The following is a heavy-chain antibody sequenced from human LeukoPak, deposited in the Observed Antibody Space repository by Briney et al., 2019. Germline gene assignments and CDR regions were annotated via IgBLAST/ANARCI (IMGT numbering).Heavy chain of an antibody. CDR2: INSDGSST. J-gene: IGHJ4*02. D-gene: IGHD6-13*01. CDR1: GFTFSSYW. V-gene: IGHV3-74*01. Sequence: GGSLRRSCAASGFTFSSYWMHWVRQAPGKGLVWVSRINSDGSSTSYADSVKGRFTISRDNAKNTLYLQMNSLRAEDTAVYYCARTPYSSSWTLGYWGQGTLATVSS. CDR3: ARTPYSSSWTLGY.